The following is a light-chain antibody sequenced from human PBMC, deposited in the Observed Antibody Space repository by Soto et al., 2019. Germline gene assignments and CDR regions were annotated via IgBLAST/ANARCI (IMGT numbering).Light chain of an antibody. Sequence: DIQMTQSPSTLAASVGDRVTITCRASQSIGDWLAWYQQKPGKAPNLLIYDASRSVSGVPSRFSGGGSGTEFTLTIISLQPDDFATYYGQHYNSYSPATFGQGTKVEIK. CDR1: QSIGDW. CDR3: QHYNSYSPAT. V-gene: IGKV1-5*01. CDR2: DAS. J-gene: IGKJ1*01.